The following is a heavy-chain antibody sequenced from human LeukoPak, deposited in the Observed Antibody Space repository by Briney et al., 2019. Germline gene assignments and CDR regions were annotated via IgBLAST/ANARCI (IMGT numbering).Heavy chain of an antibody. CDR2: IYSGGST. CDR1: GFSFGNYA. V-gene: IGHV3-66*01. D-gene: IGHD3-10*01. CDR3: ARSYYGSGTIRPSNT. J-gene: IGHJ5*02. Sequence: GGSLRLSCATSGFSFGNYAMSWVRQAPGKGLEWVSVIYSGGSTYYADSVKGRFTISRDNSKNTLYLQMNSLRAEDTAVYYCARSYYGSGTIRPSNTWGQGTLVTVSS.